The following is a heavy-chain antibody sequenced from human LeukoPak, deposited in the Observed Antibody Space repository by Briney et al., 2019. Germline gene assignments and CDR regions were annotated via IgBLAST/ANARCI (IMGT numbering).Heavy chain of an antibody. CDR2: IGRSGGT. V-gene: IGHV3-23*01. CDR1: GFTFSSYA. D-gene: IGHD2-8*02. CDR3: AKRADTGLYYFDY. J-gene: IGHJ4*02. Sequence: GGSLRLSCAASGFTFSSYAMSWVRQAPGKGLEWVSCIGRSGGTYYADSVKGRFTISRDISKNTLYLQVNSLRVEDAAVYYCAKRADTGLYYFDYWGQGTVVTVSS.